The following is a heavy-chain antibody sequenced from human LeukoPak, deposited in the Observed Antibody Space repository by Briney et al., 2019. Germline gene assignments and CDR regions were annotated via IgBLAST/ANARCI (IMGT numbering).Heavy chain of an antibody. CDR1: GLTFSSSW. V-gene: IGHV3-7*01. Sequence: GGSLRLSCAVSGLTFSSSWMDWVRQAPGKGLEWVASINPDGNKKYSADSVKGRFTISRDNAENSLYLQMNSLRAEDTAVYYCARETGSAVGSTDFDYWGQGTLVIVSS. CDR2: INPDGNKK. D-gene: IGHD4-17*01. CDR3: ARETGSAVGSTDFDY. J-gene: IGHJ4*02.